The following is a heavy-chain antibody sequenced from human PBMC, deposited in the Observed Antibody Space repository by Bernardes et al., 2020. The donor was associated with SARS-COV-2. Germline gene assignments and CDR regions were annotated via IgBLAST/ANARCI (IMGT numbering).Heavy chain of an antibody. CDR3: ATGRVVTGASLNY. CDR1: GGSINNNNYF. CDR2: IFYSRDT. Sequence: SETLSLTCTVSGGSINNNNYFWGWIRQPPGKGLEWLGNIFYSRDTNYNPPLKSRATMSVDTSKNQFSLKLNAVTAADTAVYFCATGRVVTGASLNYWGQGALVTVSS. D-gene: IGHD2-21*02. J-gene: IGHJ4*02. V-gene: IGHV4-39*01.